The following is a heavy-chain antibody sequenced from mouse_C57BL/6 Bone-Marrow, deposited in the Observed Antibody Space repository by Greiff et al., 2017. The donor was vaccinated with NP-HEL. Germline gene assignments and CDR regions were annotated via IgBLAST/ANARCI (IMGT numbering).Heavy chain of an antibody. CDR2: INPNNGGT. D-gene: IGHD1-1*01. CDR3: ASNSCSSFLHDYAMDY. V-gene: IGHV1-26*01. J-gene: IGHJ4*01. Sequence: EVQLQQSGPELVKPGASVKISCKASGYTFTDYYMNWVKQSHGKSLEWIGDINPNNGGTSYNQKFKGKATLTVDKSSSTAYMELRSRTSEDSAVYYFASNSCSSFLHDYAMDYWGQGTSVTVSS. CDR1: GYTFTDYY.